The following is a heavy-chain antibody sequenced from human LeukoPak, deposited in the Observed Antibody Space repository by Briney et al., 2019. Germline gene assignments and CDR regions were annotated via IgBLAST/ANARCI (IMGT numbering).Heavy chain of an antibody. CDR1: GFTFSRYW. J-gene: IGHJ4*02. Sequence: GGSLRLSCAASGFTFSRYWMHWVRRAPGKWLVWVSRINSDGSFTTYADSVEGRLTISRDNAKNTLYLQMNSLRADDTAVYYCARDPNYDSSGYPFDYWGQGTLVTVSS. D-gene: IGHD3-22*01. V-gene: IGHV3-74*01. CDR3: ARDPNYDSSGYPFDY. CDR2: INSDGSFT.